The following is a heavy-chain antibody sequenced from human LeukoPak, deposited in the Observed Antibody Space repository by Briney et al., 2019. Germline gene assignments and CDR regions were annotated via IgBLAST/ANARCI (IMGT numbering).Heavy chain of an antibody. D-gene: IGHD1-26*01. J-gene: IGHJ4*02. CDR2: ISSSDGST. CDR3: AKDPDSGSNDY. Sequence: TGGSLRLSCAASGFTFSSYAMSWVRQAPGKGLEWVSGISSSDGSTHYADSVKGRFTISRDNSKNTLYLQMNSLRAEDTAVYYCAKDPDSGSNDYWGQGTLVTVSS. V-gene: IGHV3-23*01. CDR1: GFTFSSYA.